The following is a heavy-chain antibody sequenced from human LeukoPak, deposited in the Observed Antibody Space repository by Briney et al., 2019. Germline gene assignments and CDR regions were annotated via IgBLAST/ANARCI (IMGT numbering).Heavy chain of an antibody. CDR3: ARERMVRGRFDP. CDR2: INPNSGGT. Sequence: ASVKVSCKASGYTFTGYYMHWVRQAPGQGLEWMGWINPNSGGTNYAQKFQGRVTMTRDTSISTAYMELSRLRSDDTAVYYCARERMVRGRFDPWGQGTLVTVSS. J-gene: IGHJ5*02. V-gene: IGHV1-2*02. CDR1: GYTFTGYY. D-gene: IGHD3-10*01.